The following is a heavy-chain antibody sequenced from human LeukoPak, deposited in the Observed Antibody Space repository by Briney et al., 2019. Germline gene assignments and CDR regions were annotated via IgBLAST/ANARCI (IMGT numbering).Heavy chain of an antibody. V-gene: IGHV1-24*01. CDR1: GYTLTELS. CDR3: ARRVTSGQLLRLNYYYTDV. J-gene: IGHJ6*03. CDR2: FDPEDGET. D-gene: IGHD2-2*01. Sequence: GASVKVSCKVSGYTLTELSMHWVRQAPGKGLEWMGGFDPEDGETIYAQKLQGRVTMTTDTSTSTAYMELRSLRSDDTAVYYCARRVTSGQLLRLNYYYTDVWGKATTVTVSS.